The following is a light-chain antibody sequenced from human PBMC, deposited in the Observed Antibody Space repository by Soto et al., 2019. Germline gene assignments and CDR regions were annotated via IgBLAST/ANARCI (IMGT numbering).Light chain of an antibody. CDR3: QHRSNWTPWT. CDR2: DAS. V-gene: IGKV3-11*01. Sequence: EIVLTQSPATLSLSPGERATLSYSASQTVSIDLAWYQQKPGQAPRLLIYDASNRATGIPARFSGSGSGTDFTLTISSLEPEDFAVYYCQHRSNWTPWTFGQGTKVEIQ. J-gene: IGKJ1*01. CDR1: QTVSID.